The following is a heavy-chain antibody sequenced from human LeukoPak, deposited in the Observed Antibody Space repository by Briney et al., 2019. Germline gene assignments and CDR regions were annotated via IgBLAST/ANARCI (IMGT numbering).Heavy chain of an antibody. D-gene: IGHD6-19*01. J-gene: IGHJ5*02. CDR2: ISGSGGST. CDR1: GFTFSSYA. CDR3: ARGGQWLVLGPNWFDP. Sequence: GGSLRLSCAASGFTFSSYAMSWVRQAPGKGLEWVSAISGSGGSTYYADSVKGRFTISRDNSKNTLYLQMNSLRAEDTAVYYCARGGQWLVLGPNWFDPWGQRTLVTVSS. V-gene: IGHV3-23*01.